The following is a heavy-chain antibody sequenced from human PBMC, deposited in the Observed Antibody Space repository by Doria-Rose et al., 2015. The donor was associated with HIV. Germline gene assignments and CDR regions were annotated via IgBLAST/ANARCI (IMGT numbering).Heavy chain of an antibody. CDR3: ARGLLRGGWNDVDYYYGMDV. J-gene: IGHJ6*02. CDR2: INHSGST. V-gene: IGHV4-34*01. D-gene: IGHD1-1*01. CDR1: GGSFSGYY. Sequence: QVQLQQWGAGLVKPSETLSLTCAVFGGSFSGYYWSWIRQHPGKGLEWMGEINHSGSTNYKTSLTSRVTISLDTSKNLFSLKLSSVTAADTAVYYCARGLLRGGWNDVDYYYGMDVWGQGTTVTVSS.